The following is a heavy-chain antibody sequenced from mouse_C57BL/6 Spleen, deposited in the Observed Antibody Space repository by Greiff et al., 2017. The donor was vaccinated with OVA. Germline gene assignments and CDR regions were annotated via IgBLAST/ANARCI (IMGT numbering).Heavy chain of an antibody. V-gene: IGHV1-82*01. J-gene: IGHJ4*01. D-gene: IGHD1-1*01. Sequence: VQLQQSGPELVKPGASVKISCKASGYAFSSSWMNWVKQRPGKGLEWIGRIYPGDGDTNYNGKFKGKATLTADKSSSTAYMQLSSLTSEDSAVYYCARGITTVVANYAMDYWGQGTSVTVSS. CDR3: ARGITTVVANYAMDY. CDR2: IYPGDGDT. CDR1: GYAFSSSW.